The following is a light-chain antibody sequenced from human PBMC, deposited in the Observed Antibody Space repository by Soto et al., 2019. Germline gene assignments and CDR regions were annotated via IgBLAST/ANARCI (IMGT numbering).Light chain of an antibody. Sequence: EIVLTQSPGTLSFSPGERATLSCRASQSVSSSYLAWYQQRPGQPPRLLIYRASIRATGIPDRFSGSGSGTDFTLTIRRLEPEDFAVCYCQLYGSSPPYTFGQGTNL. CDR1: QSVSSSY. CDR2: RAS. CDR3: QLYGSSPPYT. V-gene: IGKV3-20*01. J-gene: IGKJ2*01.